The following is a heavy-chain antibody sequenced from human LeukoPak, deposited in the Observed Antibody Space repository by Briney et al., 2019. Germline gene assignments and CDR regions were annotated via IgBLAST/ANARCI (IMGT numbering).Heavy chain of an antibody. J-gene: IGHJ4*02. V-gene: IGHV3-23*01. CDR2: ISGSGGST. Sequence: GGSLRLSCAASGFTFSSYAMSWVRQAPGKGLEWVSAISGSGGSTYYADSVKGRFTISRDNSKNTLYLQMNSLRAEDTAVYYCAKDRDKGGSSWDFDYWGQGTLVTVSS. D-gene: IGHD6-13*01. CDR3: AKDRDKGGSSWDFDY. CDR1: GFTFSSYA.